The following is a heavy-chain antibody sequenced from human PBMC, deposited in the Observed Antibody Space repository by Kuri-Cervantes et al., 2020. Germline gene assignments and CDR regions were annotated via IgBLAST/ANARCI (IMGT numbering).Heavy chain of an antibody. CDR2: ISSSSSYI. CDR3: ARTSAAADYYYYYYGMDV. J-gene: IGHJ6*02. Sequence: GGSLRLSCAASGFTFSSYWVSWVRQAPGKGLEWVSSISSSSSYIYYADSVKGRFTISRDNSKNTLYLQMNSLRAEDTAVYYCARTSAAADYYYYYYGMDVWGQGTTVTVSS. D-gene: IGHD6-13*01. V-gene: IGHV3-21*01. CDR1: GFTFSSYW.